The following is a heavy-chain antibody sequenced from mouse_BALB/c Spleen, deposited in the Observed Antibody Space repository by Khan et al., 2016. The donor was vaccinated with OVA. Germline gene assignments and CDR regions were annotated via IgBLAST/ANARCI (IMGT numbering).Heavy chain of an antibody. CDR1: GFSLTSYG. CDR3: ARNYDNYVEYFDV. V-gene: IGHV2-9*02. D-gene: IGHD2-1*01. Sequence: QVQLKESGPGLVAPSQSLSITCTVSGFSLTSYGVHWVRQTPGKGLEWLGIIWAGGSTNYNSALMSRLSISKDNSKSQFFFKMNSLQTDDTAMYYCARNYDNYVEYFDVWGAGTTVTVSS. CDR2: IWAGGST. J-gene: IGHJ1*01.